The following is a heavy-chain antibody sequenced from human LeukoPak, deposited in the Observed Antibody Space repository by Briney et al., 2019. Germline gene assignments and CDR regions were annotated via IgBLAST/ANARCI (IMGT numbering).Heavy chain of an antibody. CDR1: GFTFSSYG. CDR3: ARASTTVPNLLDH. Sequence: GRSLRLSCAASGFTFSSYGMHWVRQAPGQGLEWVAVIWYDGSNKYYADSVKGRFTISRDNSKNTLYLQTSSLRAEDTAVYYCARASTTVPNLLDHWGRGTLVTVSS. V-gene: IGHV3-33*01. D-gene: IGHD4-17*01. J-gene: IGHJ4*02. CDR2: IWYDGSNK.